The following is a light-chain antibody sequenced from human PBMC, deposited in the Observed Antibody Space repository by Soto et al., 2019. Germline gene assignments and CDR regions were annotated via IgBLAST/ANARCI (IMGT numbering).Light chain of an antibody. CDR2: WAS. CDR1: QSVLYSSNNKNY. J-gene: IGKJ1*01. V-gene: IGKV4-1*01. Sequence: DIVMTQSPDSLAVSLGERATINSKSSQSVLYSSNNKNYLAWYQQKPGQPPKLFINWASTRESGVPDRFSGSGSGTDFTLTISSLQAEDLAVYYCQQYYSTPLTFGQGTKVEIK. CDR3: QQYYSTPLT.